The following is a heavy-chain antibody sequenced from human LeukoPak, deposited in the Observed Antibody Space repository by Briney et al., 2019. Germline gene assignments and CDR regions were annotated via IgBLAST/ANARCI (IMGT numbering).Heavy chain of an antibody. CDR3: ARVRAAKKTTALDY. J-gene: IGHJ4*02. D-gene: IGHD4-11*01. Sequence: GGSLRLSCAASGFTVSSYYMTWVRQAPGKGLEWVSLIYVSGSTYYADSVKGRFTISRDNSKNTLYLQMNSLRAEDTAVYYCARVRAAKKTTALDYWGQGTLVTVSS. CDR2: IYVSGST. CDR1: GFTVSSYY. V-gene: IGHV3-66*01.